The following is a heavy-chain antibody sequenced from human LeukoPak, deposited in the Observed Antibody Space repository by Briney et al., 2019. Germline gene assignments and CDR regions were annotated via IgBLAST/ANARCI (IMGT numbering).Heavy chain of an antibody. J-gene: IGHJ4*02. CDR2: IYTSGST. Sequence: ASETLSLTCTVSGGSISSGSYYWSWIRQPAGKGLEWIGRIYTSGSTKYNPSLKSRVTISVDTSKNQFSLKLSSVTAADTAVYYCASEAADYGGNPRCLDYWGQGTLVTVSS. V-gene: IGHV4-61*02. CDR1: GGSISSGSYY. CDR3: ASEAADYGGNPRCLDY. D-gene: IGHD4-23*01.